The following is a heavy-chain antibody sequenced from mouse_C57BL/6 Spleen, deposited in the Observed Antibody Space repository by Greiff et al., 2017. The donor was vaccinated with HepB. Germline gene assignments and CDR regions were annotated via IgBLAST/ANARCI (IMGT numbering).Heavy chain of an antibody. V-gene: IGHV2-4*01. Sequence: QVHVKQSGPGLVQPSQSLSITCTVSGFSLTSYGVHWVRQPPGKGLEWLGVIWSGGSTDYNAAFISRLSISKDNSKSQVFFKMNSLQADDTAIYYCAKEGLSYWYFDVWGTGTTFTVSS. J-gene: IGHJ1*03. CDR2: IWSGGST. CDR3: AKEGLSYWYFDV. CDR1: GFSLTSYG.